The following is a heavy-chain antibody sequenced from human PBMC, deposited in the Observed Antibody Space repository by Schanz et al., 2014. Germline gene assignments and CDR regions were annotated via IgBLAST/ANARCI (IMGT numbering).Heavy chain of an antibody. CDR2: ISGDHRNT. D-gene: IGHD3-10*01. Sequence: EVQLLESGGGLVQPGGSLRLSCAASGFTFRGYAMSWVRQAPGRGLEWVSSISGDHRNTFYADSVKGRFTISRDNSKNTLYLQMNSLRAEDTAVYYCAKGRFGELSAFDIWGQGTMVTVSS. J-gene: IGHJ3*02. V-gene: IGHV3-23*01. CDR1: GFTFRGYA. CDR3: AKGRFGELSAFDI.